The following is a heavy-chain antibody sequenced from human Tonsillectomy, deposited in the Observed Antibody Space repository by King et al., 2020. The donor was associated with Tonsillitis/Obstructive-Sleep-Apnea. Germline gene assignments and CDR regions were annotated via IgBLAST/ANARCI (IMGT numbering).Heavy chain of an antibody. Sequence: VQLVESGAEVKMPGASLKLSCKSSGYTFTTYGITWVRQAPGQGLEWMGWITTYSGNTHYAQKLQGRLTMTTDTSTSTAYMELRSLRSDDTAVYYCAGCMSSSWFFKPFDSWGQGTMVTVSS. V-gene: IGHV1-18*01. CDR3: AGCMSSSWFFKPFDS. J-gene: IGHJ4*02. CDR2: ITTYSGNT. CDR1: GYTFTTYG. D-gene: IGHD6-13*01.